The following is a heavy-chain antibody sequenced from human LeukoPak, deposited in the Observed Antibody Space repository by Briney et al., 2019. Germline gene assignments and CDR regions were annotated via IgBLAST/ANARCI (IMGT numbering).Heavy chain of an antibody. CDR1: GFIFSSYG. CDR2: IWYDGSNK. CDR3: ARSYDSSGYYFRTVEY. D-gene: IGHD3-22*01. V-gene: IGHV3-33*01. Sequence: GGSLRLSCAASGFIFSSYGMHWVRQAPGKGLEWVAVIWYDGSNKQYADSVKGRLTISRDNSKNTLYLEMNSLRAEDTAVYYCARSYDSSGYYFRTVEYWGQGTLVTVSS. J-gene: IGHJ4*02.